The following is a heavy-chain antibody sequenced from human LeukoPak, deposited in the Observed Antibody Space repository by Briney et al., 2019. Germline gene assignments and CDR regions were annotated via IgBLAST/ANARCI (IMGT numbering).Heavy chain of an antibody. J-gene: IGHJ4*02. CDR1: GGSISSYY. CDR2: IYYTGST. V-gene: IGHV4-59*08. D-gene: IGHD6-19*01. CDR3: ARHGSRAVAGYFDS. Sequence: SEALSLTCTVSGGSISSYYWSWIRQPPGKGLEWVGYIYYTGSTYYNPSLTSRVTISVDTSRDQFSLRLSSVTAADTAVFSCARHGSRAVAGYFDSWGQGTLVTVSS.